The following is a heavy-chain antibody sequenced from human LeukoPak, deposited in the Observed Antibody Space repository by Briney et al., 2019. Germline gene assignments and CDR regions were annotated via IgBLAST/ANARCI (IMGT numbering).Heavy chain of an antibody. CDR1: GFTFSSYS. CDR2: ISSSSSYI. CDR3: ARAGYSGGCQLDY. J-gene: IGHJ4*02. V-gene: IGHV3-21*01. D-gene: IGHD6-19*01. Sequence: GGSLRLSCAASGFTFSSYSMNWVRQAPGKGLEWVSSISSSSSYIYYADSVKGRFTISRDNAKNSLYLQMNSLRAEDTAVYYCARAGYSGGCQLDYWGQGTLATVSS.